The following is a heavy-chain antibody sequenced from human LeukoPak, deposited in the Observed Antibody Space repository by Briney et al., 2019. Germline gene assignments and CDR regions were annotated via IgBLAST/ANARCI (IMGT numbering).Heavy chain of an antibody. V-gene: IGHV3-53*05. CDR1: EFSVGSNY. CDR3: ARANYGSGRPYWYFDL. Sequence: GGSLRLSCAASEFSVGSNYMTWVRQAPGKGLEWVSLIYSGGSTYYADSVKGRFTISRDNSKDTLYLQMNSLRAEDMALYYCARANYGSGRPYWYFDLWGRGTLVTVSS. D-gene: IGHD3-10*01. CDR2: IYSGGST. J-gene: IGHJ2*01.